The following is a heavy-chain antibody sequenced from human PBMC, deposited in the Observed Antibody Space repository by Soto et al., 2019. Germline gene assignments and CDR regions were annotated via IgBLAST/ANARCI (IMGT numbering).Heavy chain of an antibody. CDR1: GFIFSGST. CDR3: AKDSFSRNGIYDPFDV. Sequence: GGSLRLSCAASGFIFSGSTMHWVRQASGKGLEWVGRIRRKGNSYETQYAASVKGRFTISRDDPKNTAYLQMYSLKTDDTAVYYCAKDSFSRNGIYDPFDVWGQGTMVTVSS. J-gene: IGHJ3*01. D-gene: IGHD3-3*02. CDR2: IRRKGNSYET. V-gene: IGHV3-73*01.